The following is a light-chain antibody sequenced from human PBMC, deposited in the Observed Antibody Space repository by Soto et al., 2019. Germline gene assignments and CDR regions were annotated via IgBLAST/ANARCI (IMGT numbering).Light chain of an antibody. V-gene: IGKV1-9*01. Sequence: DIQLTQAPSFLSASVGVRVTITCRASQGISSYLAWYQQKSGKAPNLLIYAASTLRSGVPSRFSGSGSGTEFTLTINSLQPEDFATYYCQQLNSWPVTFGGGTKVDIK. J-gene: IGKJ4*01. CDR1: QGISSY. CDR2: AAS. CDR3: QQLNSWPVT.